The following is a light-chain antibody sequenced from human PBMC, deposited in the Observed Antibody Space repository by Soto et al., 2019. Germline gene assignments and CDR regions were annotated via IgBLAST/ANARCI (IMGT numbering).Light chain of an antibody. CDR3: QQYGSSPPT. J-gene: IGKJ1*01. Sequence: EIVLTQSPGTLSLSPVERATLSCRASQSVSSSYLAWYQQKPGQAPRLLIYGASSRATGIPDRFSGSGSGTDFTLTISRLEPEDFAMYYCQQYGSSPPTFGQGTKVEIK. CDR1: QSVSSSY. V-gene: IGKV3-20*01. CDR2: GAS.